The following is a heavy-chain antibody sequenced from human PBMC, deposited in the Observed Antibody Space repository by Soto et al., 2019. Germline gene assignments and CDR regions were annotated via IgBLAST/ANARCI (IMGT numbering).Heavy chain of an antibody. CDR1: GGSISSYY. V-gene: IGHV4-59*12. D-gene: IGHD3-3*01. Sequence: SETLSLTCTVSGGSISSYYWSWIRQPPGKGLEWIGYIYYSGSTNYNPSLKSRVTISVDTSKNQVSLELSSVTAADTAVYYCARDLRFLEWYDAFDIWGQGTMVTVSS. J-gene: IGHJ3*02. CDR2: IYYSGST. CDR3: ARDLRFLEWYDAFDI.